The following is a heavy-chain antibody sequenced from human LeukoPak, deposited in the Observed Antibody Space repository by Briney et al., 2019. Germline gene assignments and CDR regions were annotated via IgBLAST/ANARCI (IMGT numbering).Heavy chain of an antibody. D-gene: IGHD2-15*01. CDR2: ISSSSSYI. V-gene: IGHV3-21*01. Sequence: PGGSLRLSCAASGFTFSSYSMNWVRQAPGKGLEWVSSISSSSSYIYYADSVKGRFTISRDNAKNSLYLQMNNLRAEDTAVYYCASAVVVAAVGGGFDYWGQGTLVTVSS. CDR3: ASAVVVAAVGGGFDY. J-gene: IGHJ4*02. CDR1: GFTFSSYS.